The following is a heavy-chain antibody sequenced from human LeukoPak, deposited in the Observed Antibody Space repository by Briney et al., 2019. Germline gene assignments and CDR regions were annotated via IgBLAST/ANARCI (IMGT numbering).Heavy chain of an antibody. D-gene: IGHD3-10*01. CDR3: ARGRWSYGSGNYYPEY. V-gene: IGHV1-24*01. CDR2: FDPEDGET. CDR1: GYTLTELS. Sequence: ASVKVSCKVSGYTLTELSMHWVRQAPGKGLEWMGGFDPEDGETIYAQKFQGRVTMTEDTSTDTAYMELSSLRSEDTAVYYCARGRWSYGSGNYYPEYWGQGTLVTVSS. J-gene: IGHJ4*02.